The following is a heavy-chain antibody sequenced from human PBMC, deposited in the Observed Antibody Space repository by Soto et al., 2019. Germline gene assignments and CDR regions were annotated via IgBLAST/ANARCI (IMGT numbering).Heavy chain of an antibody. J-gene: IGHJ4*02. CDR2: IYPPNSET. CDR1: GYSFTTYW. V-gene: IGHV5-51*01. CDR3: ARHVTSYRWSYFDN. Sequence: EVQLVQSAAEVKKPGESLRISCKGLGYSFTTYWIGWVRPMPGKGLEWMGIIYPPNSETKYSPSFQGRVTISVDKSISTAFVQWRSLEASDTAMYYCARHVTSYRWSYFDNWCQGTLVSVSS. D-gene: IGHD1-26*01.